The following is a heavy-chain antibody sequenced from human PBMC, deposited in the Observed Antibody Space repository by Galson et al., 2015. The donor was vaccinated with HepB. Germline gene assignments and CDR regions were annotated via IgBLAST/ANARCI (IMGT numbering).Heavy chain of an antibody. Sequence: SVKVSCKVSGYTFSRYGFSWVRQAPRQGLEWMGWISTYNGEIRYAQKFQGRITMTTDASTNTAYMELRTLRLDDTAVYFCARDRTVTTERDYYYYYPMDVWGQGTTVTVS. D-gene: IGHD4-17*01. CDR1: GYTFSRYG. V-gene: IGHV1-18*04. J-gene: IGHJ6*02. CDR2: ISTYNGEI. CDR3: ARDRTVTTERDYYYYYPMDV.